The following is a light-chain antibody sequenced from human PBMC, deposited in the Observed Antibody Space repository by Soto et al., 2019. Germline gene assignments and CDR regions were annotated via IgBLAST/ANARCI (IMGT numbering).Light chain of an antibody. CDR3: ASWDDSLSGSAV. CDR2: IND. Sequence: QSVLTQAPSASGTPGQRVTISCSGSSSNIGSNFVYWYHQLPGTAPKLLIYINDQRPSGVPDRFSGSKSGTSASLAISGLRSEDEGYYYCASWDDSLSGSAVFGGGTKLTVL. CDR1: SSNIGSNF. V-gene: IGLV1-47*01. J-gene: IGLJ3*02.